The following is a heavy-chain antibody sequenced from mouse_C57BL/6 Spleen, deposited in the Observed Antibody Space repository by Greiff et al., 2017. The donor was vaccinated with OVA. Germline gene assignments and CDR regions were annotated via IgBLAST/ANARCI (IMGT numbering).Heavy chain of an antibody. CDR3: TRSGTTVGARAMDY. J-gene: IGHJ4*01. Sequence: EVQLQQSGPVLARPGASVKMSCKTSGYTFTSYWMHWVKQRPGQGLEWIGAIYPGNSDTSYNQKFKGKAKLTAVTSASTAYMELSSLTNEDSAVYYCTRSGTTVGARAMDYWGQGTSVTVSS. CDR1: GYTFTSYW. V-gene: IGHV1-5*01. CDR2: IYPGNSDT. D-gene: IGHD1-1*01.